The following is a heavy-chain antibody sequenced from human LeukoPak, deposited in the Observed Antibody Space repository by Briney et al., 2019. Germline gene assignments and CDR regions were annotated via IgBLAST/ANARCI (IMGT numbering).Heavy chain of an antibody. D-gene: IGHD2-2*02. CDR3: ARGDRGLGYCSSTSCYTGGLFDY. CDR1: GFTFSSYS. CDR2: ISSSSSYI. J-gene: IGHJ4*02. Sequence: PGGSLRLSCAASGFTFSSYSMNWVRQAPGKGLEWVSSISSSSSYIYYADPVKGRFTISRDNAKNSLYLQMNSLRAEDTAVYYCARGDRGLGYCSSTSCYTGGLFDYWGQGTLVTVSS. V-gene: IGHV3-21*01.